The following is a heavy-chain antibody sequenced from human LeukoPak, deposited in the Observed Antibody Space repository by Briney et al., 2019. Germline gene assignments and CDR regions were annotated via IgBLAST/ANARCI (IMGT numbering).Heavy chain of an antibody. CDR2: INPSGGST. CDR3: ARDPTRRYPFDY. V-gene: IGHV1-46*01. J-gene: IGHJ4*02. CDR1: GYTFTSYY. Sequence: ASVKVSCKASGYTFTSYYMHWVRQAPGQGLERMGIINPSGGSTSYAQKFQGRVTMTRDTSTSTVYMELSSLRSEDTAVYYCARDPTRRYPFDYWGQGTLVTVSS. D-gene: IGHD3-9*01.